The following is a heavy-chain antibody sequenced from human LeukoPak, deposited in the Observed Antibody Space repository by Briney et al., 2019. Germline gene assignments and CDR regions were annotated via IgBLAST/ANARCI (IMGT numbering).Heavy chain of an antibody. V-gene: IGHV4-59*01. CDR3: ARDSGYYYFDY. J-gene: IGHJ4*02. CDR2: IYYSGST. D-gene: IGHD3-22*01. Sequence: SETLSLACTVSGGSISSYYWSWIRQPPGKGLEWIGYIYYSGSTNYNPSLKSRVTISTDTSKKQFSLKLSSVTAADTAMYYCARDSGYYYFDYWGQGTLVTVSS. CDR1: GGSISSYY.